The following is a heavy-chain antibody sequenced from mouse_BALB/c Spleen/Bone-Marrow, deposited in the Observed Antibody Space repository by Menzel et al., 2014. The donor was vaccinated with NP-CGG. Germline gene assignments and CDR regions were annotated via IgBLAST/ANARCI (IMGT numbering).Heavy chain of an antibody. D-gene: IGHD1-1*01. CDR1: EFDFSRFW. CDR3: ARLSYYGRFAY. CDR2: INPDSSTL. Sequence: EVKVIESGGGLVQPGRSLKLSCAASEFDFSRFWMSWVRRAPGKGLEWIGEINPDSSTLNYTPSLKDKFIISRDNAKNTLYLQMSKVRSEDTALYYCARLSYYGRFAYWGQGTLVTVSA. V-gene: IGHV4-1*02. J-gene: IGHJ3*01.